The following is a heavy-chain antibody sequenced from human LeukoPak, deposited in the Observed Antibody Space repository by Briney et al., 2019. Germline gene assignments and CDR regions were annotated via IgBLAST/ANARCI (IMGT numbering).Heavy chain of an antibody. CDR2: ISSSGSTI. CDR1: AFTFSSYE. D-gene: IGHD3-10*02. Sequence: GGSLRLSCAAAAFTFSSYEMNGVRQAAGKGLEWVSYISSSGSTIYYADSVKGRFTISRDNAKNSLYLQMNSLRAEDTAVYYCAELGITMIGGVWGKGTTVTISS. V-gene: IGHV3-48*03. CDR3: AELGITMIGGV. J-gene: IGHJ6*04.